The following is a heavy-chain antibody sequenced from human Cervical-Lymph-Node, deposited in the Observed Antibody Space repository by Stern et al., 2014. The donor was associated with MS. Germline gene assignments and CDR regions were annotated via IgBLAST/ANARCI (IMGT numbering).Heavy chain of an antibody. CDR3: ARGGATVVTLDY. V-gene: IGHV3-33*01. CDR2: IWYDGSNK. J-gene: IGHJ4*02. D-gene: IGHD4-23*01. CDR1: GFTLSSDG. Sequence: VQLVESGGGVVQHGRSRRLSCAASGFTLSSDGRHWVRQDPGKRLEWGAVIWYDGSNKYYADSVKGRFTISRDNSKNTLYLQMNSLRAEDTAVYYCARGGATVVTLDYWGQGTLVTVSS.